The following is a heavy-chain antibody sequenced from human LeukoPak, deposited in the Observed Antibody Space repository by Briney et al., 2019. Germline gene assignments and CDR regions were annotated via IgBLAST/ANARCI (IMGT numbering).Heavy chain of an antibody. CDR2: IHSGGST. CDR3: ARSRVAAWFDP. D-gene: IGHD6-19*01. Sequence: GGSLRLSCAASGFTVSSNYMSWVRQAPGKGLEWVSVIHSGGSTYYADSVKGRFTTSRDNSKNTLYLQMNSLRAEDTALYYCARSRVAAWFDPWGQGTLVTVSS. V-gene: IGHV3-53*01. CDR1: GFTVSSNY. J-gene: IGHJ5*02.